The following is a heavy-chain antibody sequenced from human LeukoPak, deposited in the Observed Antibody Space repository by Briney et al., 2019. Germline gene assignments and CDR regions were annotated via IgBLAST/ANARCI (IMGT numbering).Heavy chain of an antibody. V-gene: IGHV3-23*01. J-gene: IGHJ4*02. Sequence: GFLRLSCAAPGFNFSSHAMSLVRPAPGKGLEWVSAISGSGGSTYYADSVKGRFTISRDNSKNTLYLQMNSLRAEDTAVYYCAKPSRLYFDYWGQGTLVTVSS. CDR2: ISGSGGST. CDR1: GFNFSSHA. CDR3: AKPSRLYFDY.